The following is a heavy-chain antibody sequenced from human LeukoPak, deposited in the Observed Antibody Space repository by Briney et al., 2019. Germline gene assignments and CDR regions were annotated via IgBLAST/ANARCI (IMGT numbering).Heavy chain of an antibody. CDR3: AKDLEYGTSRFYFDY. V-gene: IGHV3-23*01. CDR1: GFTFSSYA. D-gene: IGHD3-10*01. J-gene: IGHJ4*02. CDR2: ISGSGGST. Sequence: PGGSLRLSCAASGFTFSSYAMSWVRQAPGQGLEWVSTISGSGGSTYYADSVKGRFTISRDRSKNTVYLQMNSLRAEDTAVYYCAKDLEYGTSRFYFDYWGQGTLVTVSS.